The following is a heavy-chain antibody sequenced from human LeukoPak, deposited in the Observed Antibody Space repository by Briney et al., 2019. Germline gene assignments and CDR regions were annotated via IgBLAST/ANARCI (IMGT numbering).Heavy chain of an antibody. CDR2: IDPSDSYT. CDR3: ARQTYSSGWYEDY. J-gene: IGHJ4*02. Sequence: HGESLKISCKGSGYSFTSYWISWVRQLPGKGLEWMGRIDPSDSYTNYSPSFQGHVTISADKSISTAYLQWSSLKASDTAMYYCARQTYSSGWYEDYWGQGTLATVSS. CDR1: GYSFTSYW. D-gene: IGHD6-19*01. V-gene: IGHV5-10-1*01.